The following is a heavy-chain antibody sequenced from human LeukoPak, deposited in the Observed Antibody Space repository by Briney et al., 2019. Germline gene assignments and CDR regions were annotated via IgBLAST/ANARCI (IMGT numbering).Heavy chain of an antibody. V-gene: IGHV1-2*02. CDR3: ARAVGDIVVVPAAIFQGWFDP. CDR2: INPNSGGT. Sequence: ASVKVSCKASGYTFIGYYMHWVRQAPGQGLEWMGWINPNSGGTNYAQKFQGRVTMTRDTSISTAYMELSRLRSDDTAVYYCARAVGDIVVVPAAIFQGWFDPWGQGTLVTVSS. CDR1: GYTFIGYY. J-gene: IGHJ5*02. D-gene: IGHD2-2*01.